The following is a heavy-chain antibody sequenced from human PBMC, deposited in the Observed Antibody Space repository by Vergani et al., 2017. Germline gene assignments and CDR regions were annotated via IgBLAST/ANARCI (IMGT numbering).Heavy chain of an antibody. CDR1: GYSIPSTNYY. V-gene: IGHV4-39*01. CDR2: VHSTGTT. Sequence: QAQLQESGPGLVKPSETLSLTCSVSGYSIPSTNYYWAWIRQPPGKGLEWLWTVHSTGTTYYNPSLKSRLTVSVDRSNNYLSLNLTSVTATDTAVYYCARHLTTSYVSPFDLWGRGALVTVSS. J-gene: IGHJ2*01. D-gene: IGHD3-9*01. CDR3: ARHLTTSYVSPFDL.